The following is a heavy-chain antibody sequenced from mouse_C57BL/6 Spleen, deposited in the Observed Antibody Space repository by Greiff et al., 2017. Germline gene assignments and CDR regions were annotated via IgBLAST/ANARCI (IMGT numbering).Heavy chain of an antibody. V-gene: IGHV3-6*01. CDR1: GYSITSGYY. D-gene: IGHD2-4*01. CDR2: ISYDGSN. Sequence: VQLQESGPGLVKPSQSLSLTCSVTGYSITSGYYWNWIRQFPGNKLEWMGYISYDGSNNYNPSLKNRISITRDTSKNQFFLKLNSVTTEDTATYYCARDEMYYDYERYAMDYWGQGTSVTVSS. CDR3: ARDEMYYDYERYAMDY. J-gene: IGHJ4*01.